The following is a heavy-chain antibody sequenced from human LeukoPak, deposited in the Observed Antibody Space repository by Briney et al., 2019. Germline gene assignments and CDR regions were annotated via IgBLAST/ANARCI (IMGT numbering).Heavy chain of an antibody. J-gene: IGHJ4*02. CDR2: IIPIFGIA. CDR1: GGTFSSYA. Sequence: SVKVSCKASGGTFSSYAISWVRQAPGQGPEWMGRIIPIFGIANYAQKFQGRVTITADKSTSTAYTELSSMRSEDTAVYYCARDEGYCSSTSCYAHDYWGQGTLVTVSS. V-gene: IGHV1-69*04. CDR3: ARDEGYCSSTSCYAHDY. D-gene: IGHD2-2*01.